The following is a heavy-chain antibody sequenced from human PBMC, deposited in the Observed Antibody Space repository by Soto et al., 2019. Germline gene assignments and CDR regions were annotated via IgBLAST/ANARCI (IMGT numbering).Heavy chain of an antibody. Sequence: ASVKVSCKASGGTFSSYAISWVRQAPGQGLEWMGGIIPIFGTANYAQKFQGRVTITADESTSTAYMELSSLRSEDTAVYYCARKGVGYSNYEAFYYYGMDVWGQGTTVTVSS. CDR1: GGTFSSYA. D-gene: IGHD4-4*01. V-gene: IGHV1-69*13. J-gene: IGHJ6*02. CDR3: ARKGVGYSNYEAFYYYGMDV. CDR2: IIPIFGTA.